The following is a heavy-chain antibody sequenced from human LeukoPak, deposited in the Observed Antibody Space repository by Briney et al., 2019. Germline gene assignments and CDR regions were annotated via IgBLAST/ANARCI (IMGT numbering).Heavy chain of an antibody. CDR1: GFTFTRYA. D-gene: IGHD3-10*01. J-gene: IGHJ3*02. V-gene: IGHV3-30*04. Sequence: GGSLSLSCAASGFTFTRYAMHWVRQAPGKGVEWVALISYDGSSKYYADSVKGRFTISRDNSKNTLYVQMNSLRPEDTAVYYCARDALGSVDAFDIWGQGTMVTVSS. CDR3: ARDALGSVDAFDI. CDR2: ISYDGSSK.